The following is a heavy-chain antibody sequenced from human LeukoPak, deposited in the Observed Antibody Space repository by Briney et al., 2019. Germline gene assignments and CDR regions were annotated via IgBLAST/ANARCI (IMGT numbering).Heavy chain of an antibody. Sequence: GGSLRLSCAASGFTFSDYYMSWIRQAPGKGLVWVSIINTDGSATRYADSVKGRVTISRDNARNTLDLQLNILTAEDTAVYYCAKAGGGNSGMSVDYWGQGALVTVSS. CDR1: GFTFSDYY. CDR2: INTDGSAT. J-gene: IGHJ4*02. CDR3: AKAGGGNSGMSVDY. D-gene: IGHD3-16*01. V-gene: IGHV3-74*01.